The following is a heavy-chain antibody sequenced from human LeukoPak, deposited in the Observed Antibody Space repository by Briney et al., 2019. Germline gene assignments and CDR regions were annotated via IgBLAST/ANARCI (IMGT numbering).Heavy chain of an antibody. V-gene: IGHV4-34*01. Sequence: SETLSLTCAVYGGSFSGYYWSWIRQPPGKGLEWIGEINHSGSTNYNPSLKSRVTISVDTSKNQFSLKLSSVTAADTAVYYCARGSVTVTPYYFDYWSQGTLVTVSS. CDR1: GGSFSGYY. CDR2: INHSGST. J-gene: IGHJ4*02. CDR3: ARGSVTVTPYYFDY. D-gene: IGHD4-11*01.